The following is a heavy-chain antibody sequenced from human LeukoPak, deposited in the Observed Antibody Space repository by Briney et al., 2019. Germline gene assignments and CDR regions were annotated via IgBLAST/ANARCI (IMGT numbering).Heavy chain of an antibody. CDR3: AREKDTATSYYFDY. J-gene: IGHJ4*02. Sequence: AGGSLRLSCAASGFTFSTYAMHWVRQAPGKGLEWVAVISYDGSNKYYADSVKGRFTISRDNSKNTLYLQMNSLRAEDTAVYYCAREKDTATSYYFDYWGQGTLVTVSS. V-gene: IGHV3-30*14. D-gene: IGHD5-18*01. CDR2: ISYDGSNK. CDR1: GFTFSTYA.